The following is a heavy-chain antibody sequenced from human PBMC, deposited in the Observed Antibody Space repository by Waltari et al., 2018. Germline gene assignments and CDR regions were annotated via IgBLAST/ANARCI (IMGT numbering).Heavy chain of an antibody. CDR2: ISNSASTK. CDR1: GFTFSTYE. J-gene: IGHJ4*02. Sequence: EVQLVESGGGLVQPGGSLRLSCAASGFTFSTYEMSWVRQAPGKGLGWVSYISNSASTKYYAVSVKGRFTISRDNARNSLYLQMNGLRAEDTAIYYCASGGYNYGLKNWGQGTLVTVSS. V-gene: IGHV3-48*03. D-gene: IGHD5-18*01. CDR3: ASGGYNYGLKN.